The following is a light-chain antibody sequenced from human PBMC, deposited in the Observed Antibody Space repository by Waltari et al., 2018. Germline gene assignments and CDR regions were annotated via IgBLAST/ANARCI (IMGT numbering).Light chain of an antibody. CDR3: CTCTSSSSYV. V-gene: IGLV2-14*01. J-gene: IGLJ2*01. CDR2: EVT. CDR1: NKHVDRHTC. Sequence: QSALTQPASVSRSPGQSITIACSGINKHVDRHTCVSWYQHHPGKAPKLIIYEVTNRPAGVTNRFSGSKSGNTASLSISGLRAEDEAVYHCCTCTSSSSYVFGGGTKVTVL.